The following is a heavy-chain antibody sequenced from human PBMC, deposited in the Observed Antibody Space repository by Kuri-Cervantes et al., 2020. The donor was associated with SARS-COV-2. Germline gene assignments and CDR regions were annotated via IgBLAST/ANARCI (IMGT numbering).Heavy chain of an antibody. D-gene: IGHD2-2*01. V-gene: IGHV3-23*01. CDR3: ARDPIVVVPAEVFYYGMDV. CDR1: GFTFSSYA. CDR2: ISGSGGST. Sequence: GGSLRLSWSASGFTFSSYAISWVRQAPGKGLEWVSDISGSGGSTYYADSVKGWFTISRDNSKNTLYLQMNRLRAEDTAVYYCARDPIVVVPAEVFYYGMDVWGQGTTVTVSS. J-gene: IGHJ6*02.